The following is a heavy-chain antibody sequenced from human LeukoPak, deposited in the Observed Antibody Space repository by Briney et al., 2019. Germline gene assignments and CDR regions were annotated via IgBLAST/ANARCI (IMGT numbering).Heavy chain of an antibody. V-gene: IGHV3-30*03. CDR3: ATLYSGYDSGSGPYYYGMDA. Sequence: QPGRSLRLSCAASGFTFSSYGMHWVRQAPGKGLEWVAVISYDGSNKYYADSVKGRFTISRDNSKNTLYLQMNSLRAEDTAVYYCATLYSGYDSGSGPYYYGMDAWAKGPRSPSP. D-gene: IGHD5-12*01. CDR2: ISYDGSNK. CDR1: GFTFSSYG. J-gene: IGHJ6*02.